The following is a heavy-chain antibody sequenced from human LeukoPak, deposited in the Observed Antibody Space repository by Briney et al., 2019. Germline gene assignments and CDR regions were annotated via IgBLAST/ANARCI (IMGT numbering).Heavy chain of an antibody. D-gene: IGHD5-24*01. Sequence: PGGSLRLSCAASGFTFSSYGMSWVRQAPGKGLEWVSAISGSGGSTYYADSVKGRFTISRDNSKNTLYLQMNSLRAEDTAVYCCAKDSEMATIADAFDIWGQGTMVTVSS. CDR2: ISGSGGST. CDR1: GFTFSSYG. V-gene: IGHV3-23*01. J-gene: IGHJ3*02. CDR3: AKDSEMATIADAFDI.